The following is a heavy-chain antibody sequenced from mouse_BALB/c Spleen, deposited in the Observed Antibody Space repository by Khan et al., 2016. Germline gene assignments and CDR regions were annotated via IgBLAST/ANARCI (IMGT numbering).Heavy chain of an antibody. CDR3: ARVYYYGFIAY. CDR1: GFAFSRYW. Sequence: EVKLLESGGGLVQPGGSLKLSCAASGFAFSRYWMSWVRQAPGKGLEWIGEINPDSSTINYSPSLKDKFIISRDNAKNKLYLQMSNVRSEVTVLCYCARVYYYGFIAYWGQGTTLTVSS. CDR2: INPDSSTI. D-gene: IGHD1-1*01. J-gene: IGHJ2*01. V-gene: IGHV4-1*02.